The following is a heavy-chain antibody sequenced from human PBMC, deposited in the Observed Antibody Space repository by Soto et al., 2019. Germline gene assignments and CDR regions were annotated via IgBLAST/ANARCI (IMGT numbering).Heavy chain of an antibody. Sequence: EVQLLESGGALVQPGGSLRLSCAASGFTFDSYAMTWVPQPPGKGLEWVSGISGSGVSTYYADSVKGRFTTSRDNAKNTLYLQMNSLRADDSAVYYCAKGTVGSSFLFDCWGQGTLVTVSS. CDR1: GFTFDSYA. J-gene: IGHJ4*02. CDR3: AKGTVGSSFLFDC. CDR2: ISGSGVST. V-gene: IGHV3-23*01. D-gene: IGHD3-10*01.